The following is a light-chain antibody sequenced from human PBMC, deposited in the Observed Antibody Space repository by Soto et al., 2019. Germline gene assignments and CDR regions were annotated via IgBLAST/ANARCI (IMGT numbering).Light chain of an antibody. Sequence: QSVLTQPASVSGSPRQSITISCTGTSSDVGGYNYVSWYQQHPGKAPKLMIYEVSNRPSGVSNRFSGSKSGNTASLTISGLQAEDEADYYCSSYTSSSTPWVFGGGTKVTVL. CDR3: SSYTSSSTPWV. CDR1: SSDVGGYNY. V-gene: IGLV2-14*01. J-gene: IGLJ3*02. CDR2: EVS.